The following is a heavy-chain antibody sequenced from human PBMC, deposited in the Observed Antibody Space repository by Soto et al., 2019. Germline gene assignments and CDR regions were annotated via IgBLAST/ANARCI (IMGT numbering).Heavy chain of an antibody. CDR2: IYYTGST. D-gene: IGHD3-22*01. CDR3: ARGRYDSSGYRHPFDY. CDR1: GGSIATYF. Sequence: SETLSLTCTVPGGSIATYFWSWVRQPPGKGLEWIGYIYYTGSTNYSPPLESRVTISLDTSKKQFSLKLTSVTAADTAMYYCARGRYDSSGYRHPFDYWGQGTLVTVSS. V-gene: IGHV4-59*01. J-gene: IGHJ4*02.